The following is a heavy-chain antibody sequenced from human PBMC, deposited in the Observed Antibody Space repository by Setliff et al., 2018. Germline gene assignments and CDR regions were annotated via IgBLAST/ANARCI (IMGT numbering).Heavy chain of an antibody. J-gene: IGHJ4*02. CDR1: GGPFSGAS. Sequence: PSETLSLTCTVSGGPFSGASIWSWIRQPPGKGLEFIGYVYHSGTAKYDPSLESRAIMSVDASKNEISLKLKSVTAADTAVYYCAKRGTYRYFDFWGQGALVTVS. CDR2: VYHSGTA. V-gene: IGHV4-59*01. CDR3: AKRGTYRYFDF. D-gene: IGHD1-1*01.